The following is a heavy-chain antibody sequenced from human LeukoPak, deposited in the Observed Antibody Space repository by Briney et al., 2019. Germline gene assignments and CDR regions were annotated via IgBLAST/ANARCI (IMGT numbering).Heavy chain of an antibody. D-gene: IGHD3-10*01. Sequence: PGGSLRLSCAASGFTFSSYAMHWVRQAPGKGLEWVAVISYDGSNKYYADSVKGRFTISRDNSKNTLYLQMNGLRAEDTAVYYCARGLVRGAGIDYWGQGTLVTVSS. CDR3: ARGLVRGAGIDY. V-gene: IGHV3-30*04. CDR1: GFTFSSYA. J-gene: IGHJ4*02. CDR2: ISYDGSNK.